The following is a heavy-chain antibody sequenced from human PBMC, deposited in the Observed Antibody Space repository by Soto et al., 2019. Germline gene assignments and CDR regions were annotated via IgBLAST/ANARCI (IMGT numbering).Heavy chain of an antibody. Sequence: ASVKVSCKASGYTFTGYYMHWVRQAPGQGLEWMGWINPNSGGTNYAQKFRGRVTMTRDTSISTAYMELSRLRSDDTAVYYCAVDKQPLYSSSSPYIDPWGQGTLVTVSS. V-gene: IGHV1-2*02. CDR1: GYTFTGYY. CDR2: INPNSGGT. J-gene: IGHJ5*02. CDR3: AVDKQPLYSSSSPYIDP. D-gene: IGHD6-6*01.